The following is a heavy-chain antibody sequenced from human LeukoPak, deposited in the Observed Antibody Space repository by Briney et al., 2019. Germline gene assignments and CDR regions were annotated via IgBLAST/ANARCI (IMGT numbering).Heavy chain of an antibody. J-gene: IGHJ4*02. V-gene: IGHV3-30*18. D-gene: IGHD5-12*01. CDR2: ISYDGSNK. CDR3: AKPGSHAEYSGYDLDY. CDR1: GFTFSSYG. Sequence: RPGGSLRLSCAASGFTFSSYGMHWVRQAPGKGLEWVAVISYDGSNKYYSDSVKGRFTISRDNSKNTLYLQMNSLRADDTAVYYCAKPGSHAEYSGYDLDYWGQGTLVTVSS.